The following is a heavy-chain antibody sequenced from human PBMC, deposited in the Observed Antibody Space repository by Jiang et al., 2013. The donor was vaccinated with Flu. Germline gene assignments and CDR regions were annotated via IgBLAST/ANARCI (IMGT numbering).Heavy chain of an antibody. Sequence: KPTQTLTLTCTVSGFSLSNARMGVSWIRQPPGKALEWLAHIFSNDEKSYSTSLKSRLTISKDTSKSQVVLTMTNMDPVDTATYYCARTQWELNRWGYWYFDLWGRGTLVTVSS. CDR3: ARTQWELNRWGYWYFDL. D-gene: IGHD1-26*01. J-gene: IGHJ2*01. CDR2: IFSNDEK. CDR1: GFSLSNARMG. V-gene: IGHV2-26*01.